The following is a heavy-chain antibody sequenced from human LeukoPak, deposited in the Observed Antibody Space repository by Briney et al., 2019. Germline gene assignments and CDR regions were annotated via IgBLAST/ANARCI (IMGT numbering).Heavy chain of an antibody. J-gene: IGHJ4*02. CDR3: ARMDYDILTGYYDN. V-gene: IGHV4-39*07. CDR1: GGSISSSSYY. CDR2: IYYSGST. Sequence: SETLSLTYTVSGGSISSSSYYWGWIRQPPGKGLEWIGSIYYSGSTYYNPSLKSRVTISVDTSKNQFSLKLSSVTAADTAVYYCARMDYDILTGYYDNWGQGTLVTVSS. D-gene: IGHD3-9*01.